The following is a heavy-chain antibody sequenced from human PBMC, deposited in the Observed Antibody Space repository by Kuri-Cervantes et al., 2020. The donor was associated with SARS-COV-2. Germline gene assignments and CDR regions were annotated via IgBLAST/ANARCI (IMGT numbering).Heavy chain of an antibody. CDR3: ARAYQYLGWWFDP. CDR2: ISAYNGNT. Sequence: ASVKVSCKASGGTFSGYAISWVRQAPGQGLEWMGWISAYNGNTNYARKLQGRVTMTTDTSTSTAYMELRSLRSDDTAVYYCARAYQYLGWWFDPWGQGTLVTVSS. V-gene: IGHV1-18*01. CDR1: GGTFSGYA. D-gene: IGHD3-9*01. J-gene: IGHJ5*02.